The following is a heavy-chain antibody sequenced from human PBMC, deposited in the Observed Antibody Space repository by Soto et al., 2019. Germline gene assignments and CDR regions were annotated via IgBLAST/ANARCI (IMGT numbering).Heavy chain of an antibody. J-gene: IGHJ4*02. CDR1: GYSFTSNW. Sequence: GESLKISCKGSGYSFTSNWIAWVRQKPGKGLEWMGTIYPDDSDTTYSPSFQGQVTLSADKSVSTAYLHWSTLEASDTAMYYCAGGPAKYYFDYWGQGTLVTVSS. CDR3: AGGPAKYYFDY. CDR2: IYPDDSDT. V-gene: IGHV5-51*01.